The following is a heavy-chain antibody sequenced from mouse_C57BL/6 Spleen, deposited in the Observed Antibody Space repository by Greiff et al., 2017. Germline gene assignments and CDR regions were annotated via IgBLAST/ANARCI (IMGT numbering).Heavy chain of an antibody. D-gene: IGHD1-1*01. CDR3: ARAPQGYGSRGGAMDY. V-gene: IGHV1-50*01. CDR1: GYTFTSYW. J-gene: IGHJ4*01. Sequence: QVQLQQPGAELVKPGASVKLSCKASGYTFTSYWMQWVKQRPGQGLEWIGEIDPSDSYTNYNQKFKGKATLTVDTSSSTAYMQLSSLTSEDSAVYYCARAPQGYGSRGGAMDYWGQGTSVTVSA. CDR2: IDPSDSYT.